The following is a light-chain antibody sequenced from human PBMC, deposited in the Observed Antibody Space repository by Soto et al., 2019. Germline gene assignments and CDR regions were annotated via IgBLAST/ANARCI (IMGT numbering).Light chain of an antibody. CDR1: QSISAF. CDR2: TAS. Sequence: DIQMTQSPSSLSASVGDRVTITCRASQSISAFLNWYQHKPGKAPKLLIYTASTLQTGVPSRFSGSGSGTDFTLTISNLQPEDFAIYYCQQSFGTVWTFGQGTKVDIK. CDR3: QQSFGTVWT. V-gene: IGKV1-39*01. J-gene: IGKJ1*01.